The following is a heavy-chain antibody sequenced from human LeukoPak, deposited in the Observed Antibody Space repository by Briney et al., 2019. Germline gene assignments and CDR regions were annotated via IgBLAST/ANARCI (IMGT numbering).Heavy chain of an antibody. D-gene: IGHD5-18*01. CDR2: IANGNT. V-gene: IGHV4-59*01. CDR1: GGSISTYY. J-gene: IGHJ5*02. Sequence: SETLSLTCSVAGGSISTYYWNWLRQTPGKGLEWIGHIANGNTDYNPSLKSRVTISVDTPKNQFSLKLTSVTAADTAVYYCARDKAHSYGRYFDPWGQGTLVTVSS. CDR3: ARDKAHSYGRYFDP.